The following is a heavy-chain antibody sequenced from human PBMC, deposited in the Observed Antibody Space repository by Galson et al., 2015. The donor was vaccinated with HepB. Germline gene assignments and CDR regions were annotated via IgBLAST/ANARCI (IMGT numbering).Heavy chain of an antibody. D-gene: IGHD5-18*01. V-gene: IGHV1-69*13. CDR3: ARARGYQEYYFDY. CDR1: GGTFSSYA. J-gene: IGHJ4*02. Sequence: SVKVSCKAPGGTFSSYAISWVRQAPGQGLEWMGGIIPIFGTANYAQKFQGRVTITADESTSTAYMELSSLRSEDTAVYYCARARGYQEYYFDYWGQGTLVTVSS. CDR2: IIPIFGTA.